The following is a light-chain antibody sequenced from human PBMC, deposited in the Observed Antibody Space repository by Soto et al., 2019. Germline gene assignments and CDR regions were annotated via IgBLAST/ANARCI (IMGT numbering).Light chain of an antibody. CDR2: DAS. V-gene: IGKV1-5*01. CDR1: QSISSW. J-gene: IGKJ1*01. Sequence: DIQMTQSPSTLSASVGDRVTITCRASQSISSWLAWYQQKPGKAPKLLIYDASSLESGVPSRFSGSGSGTEFPLNISSLQPDDFGTYYCQQYNSYSWTFGQGTKVEIK. CDR3: QQYNSYSWT.